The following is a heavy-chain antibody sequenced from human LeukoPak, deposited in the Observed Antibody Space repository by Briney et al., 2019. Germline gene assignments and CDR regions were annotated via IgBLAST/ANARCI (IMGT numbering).Heavy chain of an antibody. CDR1: GGSISTYY. CDR3: ARQGGLGTPASGSLEAFDY. V-gene: IGHV4-4*07. CDR2: FYVSGSI. D-gene: IGHD4-23*01. Sequence: SETLSLTCTVSGGSISTYYWSWVRQPAGKGLEWIGRFYVSGSIDYNPSLKSRITISVDKSKNQFSLKLTSVTAADTAVYYCARQGGLGTPASGSLEAFDYWGQGTLVTASS. J-gene: IGHJ4*02.